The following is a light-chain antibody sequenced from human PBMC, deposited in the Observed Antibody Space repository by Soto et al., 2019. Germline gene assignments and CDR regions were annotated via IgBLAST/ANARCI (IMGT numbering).Light chain of an antibody. CDR1: QSISSW. V-gene: IGKV1-5*03. J-gene: IGKJ1*01. CDR2: KAS. Sequence: DIQMTQSPSTLSASVGDRVTITCRASQSISSWLAWYQQKPGKAPKLLIYKASSLESGVPSRFSGSGSGTEFTLTISSLQPDDFAAYCCQQCNSYPWTFGQGTKVEMK. CDR3: QQCNSYPWT.